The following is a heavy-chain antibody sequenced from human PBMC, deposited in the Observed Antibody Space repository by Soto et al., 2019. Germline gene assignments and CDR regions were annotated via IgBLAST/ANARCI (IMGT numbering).Heavy chain of an antibody. D-gene: IGHD6-19*01. Sequence: PVGSLRLSCASSVFTFSGSAMHCVRQSSGKWLEWVGRIRSKANSYATAYAASVKGRFTISRDDSKNTAYLQVNSLKTEDTAVYYCTVGGWYDAFDIWGQGTMVSVSS. CDR1: VFTFSGSA. CDR2: IRSKANSYAT. V-gene: IGHV3-73*01. J-gene: IGHJ3*02. CDR3: TVGGWYDAFDI.